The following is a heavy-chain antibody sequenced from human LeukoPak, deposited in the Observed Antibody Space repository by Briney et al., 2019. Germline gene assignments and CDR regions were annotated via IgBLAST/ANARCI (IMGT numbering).Heavy chain of an antibody. Sequence: GGSLRLSCAASGFTFSSYTMFWVRQAPRKGLEWVSAISGSGGSTYYADSVKGRFTISRDNSKNTLYLQMNSLRAEDTAVYYCAKRPYDFWSGYYGVIDYWGQGTLVTVSS. CDR1: GFTFSSYT. J-gene: IGHJ4*02. CDR2: ISGSGGST. CDR3: AKRPYDFWSGYYGVIDY. V-gene: IGHV3-23*01. D-gene: IGHD3-3*01.